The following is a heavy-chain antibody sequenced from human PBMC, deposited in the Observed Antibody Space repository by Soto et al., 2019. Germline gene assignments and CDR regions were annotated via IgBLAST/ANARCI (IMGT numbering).Heavy chain of an antibody. CDR2: INSRGDET. CDR3: VRAQQFRLFLFDF. D-gene: IGHD3-16*01. Sequence: EVQLVESGGALVQPGGSLRLSCIDSGFTFRRHTLHWVRQAPGKGLEHVSSINSRGDETYYPDSVKGRFTISRDNSEKTLFLQINNLTLEDTAVYYCVRAQQFRLFLFDFWGQGTLVSVSS. J-gene: IGHJ4*02. V-gene: IGHV3-64D*08. CDR1: GFTFRRHT.